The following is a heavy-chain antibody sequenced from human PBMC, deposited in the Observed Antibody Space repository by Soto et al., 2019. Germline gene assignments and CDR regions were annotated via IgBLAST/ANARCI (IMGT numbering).Heavy chain of an antibody. J-gene: IGHJ6*02. CDR2: ISGSGGST. CDR3: AKGGWKYQLLDYYYGMDV. Sequence: PGGSLRLSCAASGFTFSSYAMSWVRQAPGKGLEWVSAISGSGGSTYYADSVKGRFTISRDNSKNTLYLQMNSLRAEDTAVYYCAKGGWKYQLLDYYYGMDVWGQGTTVTVSS. CDR1: GFTFSSYA. V-gene: IGHV3-23*01. D-gene: IGHD2-2*01.